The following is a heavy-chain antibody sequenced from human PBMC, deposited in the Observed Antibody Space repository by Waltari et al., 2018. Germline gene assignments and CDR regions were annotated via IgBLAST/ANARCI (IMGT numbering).Heavy chain of an antibody. Sequence: ELQLVVSVGDLVQPWGSLRLSVAASGFTPSSYWMHWVRQVPGKGLVWVSRINPGGSTINYADAVRGRFTISRDSAKNTLYLQMNSLRAEDTAVYYCTKDTFGEYDSWGQGTLVTVSS. CDR1: GFTPSSYW. CDR2: INPGGSTI. V-gene: IGHV3-74*01. D-gene: IGHD3-10*01. J-gene: IGHJ4*02. CDR3: TKDTFGEYDS.